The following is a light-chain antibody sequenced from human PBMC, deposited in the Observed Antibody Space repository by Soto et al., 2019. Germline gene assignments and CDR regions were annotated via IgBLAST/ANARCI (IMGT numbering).Light chain of an antibody. CDR1: SSDVGAYNS. V-gene: IGLV2-14*01. Sequence: QSVLTQPASVSGSPGQSITISCTGTSSDVGAYNSVSWYQHHPGKAPKLMIYEVSNRPSGVSNRFSGSKSGSTASLTISGLQAEDEADYFCSSFTTTNTLVVFGGGTQLTVL. CDR3: SSFTTTNTLVV. J-gene: IGLJ7*01. CDR2: EVS.